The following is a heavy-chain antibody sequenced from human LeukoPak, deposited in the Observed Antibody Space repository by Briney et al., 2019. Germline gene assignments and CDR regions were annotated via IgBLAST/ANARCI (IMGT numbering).Heavy chain of an antibody. CDR3: ARVSWVAGFDY. CDR1: GGSISSYY. V-gene: IGHV4-59*01. D-gene: IGHD6-19*01. Sequence: TSETLSLTCTVSGGSISSYYWSWIRQPPGKGLEWIGYIYYSGSTNYNPSLKSRVTISVDTSKNQFSLKLSSVTAADTAVYYCARVSWVAGFDYWGQGTLVTVSS. J-gene: IGHJ4*02. CDR2: IYYSGST.